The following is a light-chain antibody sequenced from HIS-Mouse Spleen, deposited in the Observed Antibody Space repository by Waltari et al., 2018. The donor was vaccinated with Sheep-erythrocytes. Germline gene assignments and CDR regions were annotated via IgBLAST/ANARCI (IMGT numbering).Light chain of an antibody. CDR2: GNN. Sequence: QSVLTQPPSVSGAPGQRVTISCTGSSSNIGAGYDVHWYQQLPGTAPKLLISGNNIRPSGVPNRFSGSKSGTSASLAITGLQAEDEADYYCQSYDSSLSAVVFGGGTKLTVL. J-gene: IGLJ2*01. CDR1: SSNIGAGYD. CDR3: QSYDSSLSAVV. V-gene: IGLV1-40*01.